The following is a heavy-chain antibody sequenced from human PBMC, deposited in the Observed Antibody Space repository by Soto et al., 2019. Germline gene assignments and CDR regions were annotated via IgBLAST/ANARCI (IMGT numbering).Heavy chain of an antibody. V-gene: IGHV3-23*01. Sequence: GGSLRLSCAASGFTFSSYAMSWVRQAPGKGLEWVSAISGSGGSTYYADSVKGRFTISRDNSKNTLYLQMNSLRAEDTAGYYCATHHTFKYYYDRSGYFRATKYFCMDALDEGPTV. CDR1: GFTFSSYA. D-gene: IGHD3-22*01. CDR3: ATHHTFKYYYDRSGYFRATKYFCMDA. J-gene: IGHJ6*02. CDR2: ISGSGGST.